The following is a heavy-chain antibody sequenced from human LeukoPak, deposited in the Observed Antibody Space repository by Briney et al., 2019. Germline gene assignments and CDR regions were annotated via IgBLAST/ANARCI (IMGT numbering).Heavy chain of an antibody. CDR2: IIPILGIA. V-gene: IGHV1-69*04. Sequence: ASVKVSCKASGGTFSSYAISWVRQAPGQGLEWMGRIIPILGIANYAQKFQGRVTITADKSTSTAYMELSSLRSEDTAVYYCARSAAMTTVTTDIDYWGQGTLVAVSS. CDR3: ARSAAMTTVTTDIDY. J-gene: IGHJ4*02. CDR1: GGTFSSYA. D-gene: IGHD4-17*01.